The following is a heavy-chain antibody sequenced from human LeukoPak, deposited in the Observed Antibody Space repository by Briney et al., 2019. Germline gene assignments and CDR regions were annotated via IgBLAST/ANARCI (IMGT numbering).Heavy chain of an antibody. CDR2: ISYDGSNK. CDR1: GFTFSSYG. D-gene: IGHD3-10*01. Sequence: PGRSLRLSCAASGFTFSSYGMHWVRQAPGKGLEWVAVISYDGSNKYYADSVKGRFTISRDNSKNTLYLQMNSLSAEDTAIYYCAKRGPIYSATPGNYFDHWGQGTLVTVSS. J-gene: IGHJ4*02. CDR3: AKRGPIYSATPGNYFDH. V-gene: IGHV3-30*18.